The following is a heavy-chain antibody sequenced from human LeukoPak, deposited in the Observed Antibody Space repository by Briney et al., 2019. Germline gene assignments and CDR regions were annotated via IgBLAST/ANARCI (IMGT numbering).Heavy chain of an antibody. CDR1: GGSISSYY. D-gene: IGHD5-18*01. J-gene: IGHJ4*02. CDR3: AREVGYSYPTFDY. Sequence: SESLSLTCTVPGGSISSYYWSWIRQPPGKGLEWIGYIYYSGSTNYNPSLKSRVTISVDTSKNQFSLKLSSVTAADTAVYYCAREVGYSYPTFDYWGQGTLVTVSS. CDR2: IYYSGST. V-gene: IGHV4-59*01.